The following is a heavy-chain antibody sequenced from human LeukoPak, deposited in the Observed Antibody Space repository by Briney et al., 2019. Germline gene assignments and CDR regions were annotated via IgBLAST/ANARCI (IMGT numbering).Heavy chain of an antibody. V-gene: IGHV3-21*01. D-gene: IGHD3-3*01. CDR1: GFTFSSYS. J-gene: IGHJ4*02. CDR3: ASEDYDFWSGYYSRVIFVN. Sequence: GGSLRLSCAVSGFTFSSYSMNWVREAPGKGREGVSAISSSSSYIYYADSVNGRFTISRDNAKNSLYLPMNSLRAEDTAVYYCASEDYDFWSGYYSRVIFVNWGQRTQGTVSS. CDR2: ISSSSSYI.